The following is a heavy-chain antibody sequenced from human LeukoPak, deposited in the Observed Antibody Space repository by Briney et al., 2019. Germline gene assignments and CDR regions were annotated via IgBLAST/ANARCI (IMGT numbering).Heavy chain of an antibody. Sequence: GGSLRLSCAASGFTFSSYGMHWVRQAPGKGLEWVSAISGSGGSTYYADSVKGRFTISRDNSKNTLYLQMNSLRAEDTAVYYCALIAARRFDYWGQGTLVTVSS. D-gene: IGHD6-6*01. CDR1: GFTFSSYG. CDR2: ISGSGGST. V-gene: IGHV3-23*01. CDR3: ALIAARRFDY. J-gene: IGHJ4*02.